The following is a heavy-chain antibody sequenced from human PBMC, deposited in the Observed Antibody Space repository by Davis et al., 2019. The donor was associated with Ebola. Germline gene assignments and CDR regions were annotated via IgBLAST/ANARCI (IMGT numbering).Heavy chain of an antibody. Sequence: ASAKVSCKASGYTFTSYAMNWVRQAPGQGLEWMGWINTNTGNPTYAQSFTGRFVFSLDTSVSTAYLQISSLKAEDTAVYYCARCEENPDTTMVSCFDYWGQGTLVTVSS. CDR3: ARCEENPDTTMVSCFDY. V-gene: IGHV7-4-1*02. J-gene: IGHJ4*02. CDR1: GYTFTSYA. D-gene: IGHD5-18*01. CDR2: INTNTGNP.